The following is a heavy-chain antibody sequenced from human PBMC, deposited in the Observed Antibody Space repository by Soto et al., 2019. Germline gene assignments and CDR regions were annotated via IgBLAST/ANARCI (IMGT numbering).Heavy chain of an antibody. Sequence: SETLSLTCAVYGGSFSSYYWSWIRQPPGKGLEWIGYIYYSGSTNYNPSLKSRVTISVDTSKNQFSLKLSSVTAADTAVYYCAREAAGSYRRYYFDYWGQGTLVTVSS. J-gene: IGHJ4*02. CDR3: AREAAGSYRRYYFDY. CDR1: GGSFSSYY. D-gene: IGHD1-26*01. V-gene: IGHV4-59*01. CDR2: IYYSGST.